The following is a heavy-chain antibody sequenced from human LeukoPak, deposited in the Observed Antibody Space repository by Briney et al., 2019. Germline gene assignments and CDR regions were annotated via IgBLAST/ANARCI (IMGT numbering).Heavy chain of an antibody. CDR2: ISGSGGST. V-gene: IGHV3-23*01. J-gene: IGHJ4*02. CDR1: GFTFSRKA. D-gene: IGHD3-22*01. Sequence: GGSLRLSRAASGFTFSRKALSWVRPAPGKRLEWVSAISGSGGSTYYADSVKGRFTISGDNSKNTLYLQMNSLRAEDTAVYYCAKVKYYYDSSGYYFDYWGQGTLVTVSS. CDR3: AKVKYYYDSSGYYFDY.